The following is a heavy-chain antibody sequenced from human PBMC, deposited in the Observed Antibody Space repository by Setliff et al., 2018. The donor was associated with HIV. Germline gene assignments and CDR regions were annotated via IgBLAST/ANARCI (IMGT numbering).Heavy chain of an antibody. CDR3: ARRAGYYLDY. CDR1: GTSFSGCY. CDR2: VDHSGGT. J-gene: IGHJ4*02. V-gene: IGHV4-34*01. Sequence: KTSETLSLTCAVYGTSFSGCYWNWIRQSPGKGLEWIGEVDHSGGTKFNPSLKSRVTISLKTSKNQFSLSLSSVTVADTGLYFCARRAGYYLDYWGQGTLVTVSS. D-gene: IGHD6-13*01.